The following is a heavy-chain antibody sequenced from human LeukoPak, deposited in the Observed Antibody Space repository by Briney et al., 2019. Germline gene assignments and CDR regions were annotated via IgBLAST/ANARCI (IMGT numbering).Heavy chain of an antibody. CDR3: ARGTALSGTSDYLDS. J-gene: IGHJ4*02. D-gene: IGHD6-19*01. Sequence: ASVKVSCKASGYTFTSYDINWVQQAPGQGLEWMGWMNPNSLNTGYAQRFQGRITLTRNTSIGTAYMELRSLRSEDTAVYYCARGTALSGTSDYLDSWGQGTLVTVSS. V-gene: IGHV1-8*03. CDR1: GYTFTSYD. CDR2: MNPNSLNT.